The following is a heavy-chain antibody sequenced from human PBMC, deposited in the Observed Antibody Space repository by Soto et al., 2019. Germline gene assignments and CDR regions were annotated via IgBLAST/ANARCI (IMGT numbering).Heavy chain of an antibody. D-gene: IGHD1-26*01. CDR3: ATQEVGGSYVYTFDP. CDR2: IYYSGST. V-gene: IGHV4-39*01. Sequence: QLHLRESGPGLVKPSETLSLTCTVSGGSITSSSYYWGWIRQPPGKGLEWIGSIYYSGSTYYNPSIKSRVTISVDTSKNQFSRKLSSGTAADTAVYYCATQEVGGSYVYTFDPWGQGTLVTVSS. CDR1: GGSITSSSYY. J-gene: IGHJ5*02.